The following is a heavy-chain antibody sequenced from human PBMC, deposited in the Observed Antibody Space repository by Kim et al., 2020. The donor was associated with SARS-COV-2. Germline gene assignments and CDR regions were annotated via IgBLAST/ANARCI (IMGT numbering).Heavy chain of an antibody. J-gene: IGHJ6*03. D-gene: IGHD1-20*01. CDR3: ATTNWRSLSYYMDV. CDR1: GGSFSGYY. CDR2: IDHSGST. Sequence: SETLSLTCAVHGGSFSGYYWSWIRQPPGKGLEWIGEIDHSGSTNYNPSLKSRVIISVDTSKNQFSLKLRSVTAADTAVYYCATTNWRSLSYYMDVWDKGTTVTVSS. V-gene: IGHV4-34*01.